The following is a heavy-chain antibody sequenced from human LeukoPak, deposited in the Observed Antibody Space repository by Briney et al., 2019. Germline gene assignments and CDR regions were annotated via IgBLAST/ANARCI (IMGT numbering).Heavy chain of an antibody. J-gene: IGHJ4*02. V-gene: IGHV1-46*01. Sequence: GASVKISCKASGYTFTSYYMHWVRQAPGQGLEWMGIINPSGGSTSYAQKFQGRVTMTRDTSTSTVYMELSSLRSEDTAVYYCARETLMGATAYWGQGTLVTVSS. CDR1: GYTFTSYY. CDR3: ARETLMGATAY. CDR2: INPSGGST. D-gene: IGHD1-26*01.